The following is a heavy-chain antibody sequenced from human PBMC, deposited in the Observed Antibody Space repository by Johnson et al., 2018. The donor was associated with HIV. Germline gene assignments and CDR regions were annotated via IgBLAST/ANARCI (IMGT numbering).Heavy chain of an antibody. Sequence: VQLVESGGGVVQPGRSLRLSCAASGFTFSSYAMHWVRQAPGKGLEWVAVISYDGSNKYYADSVKGRFTISRDNSKNTLYLQMNSLKTEDTAVYYCTTDSQIIAAAGTWLAFDIWGQGTMVTVSS. CDR3: TTDSQIIAAAGTWLAFDI. CDR1: GFTFSSYA. J-gene: IGHJ3*02. CDR2: ISYDGSNK. V-gene: IGHV3-30-3*01. D-gene: IGHD6-13*01.